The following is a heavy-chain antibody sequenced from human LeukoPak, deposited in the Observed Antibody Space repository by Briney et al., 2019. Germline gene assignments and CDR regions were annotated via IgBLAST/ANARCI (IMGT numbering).Heavy chain of an antibody. CDR2: VSGSGGTT. D-gene: IGHD4-11*01. CDR1: GFTFNSYA. J-gene: IGHJ4*02. Sequence: GGSLRLSCAASGFTFNSYAMSWVRQAPGKGLEWVSGVSGSGGTTEYADSVKGRFTNSRDNSKNTLYLQMDSLRAEDTAIYYCANRGNTVTTLDYWGQGTLVTVSS. CDR3: ANRGNTVTTLDY. V-gene: IGHV3-23*01.